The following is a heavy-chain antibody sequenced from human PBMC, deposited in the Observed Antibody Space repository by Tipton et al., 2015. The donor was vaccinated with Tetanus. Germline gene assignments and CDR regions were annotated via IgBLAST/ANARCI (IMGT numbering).Heavy chain of an antibody. CDR2: ISSSGSHM. CDR1: GFTFSGYS. J-gene: IGHJ5*02. CDR3: AREGSSGWFDP. D-gene: IGHD1-26*01. Sequence: SLRLSCKASGFTFSGYSMNWVRQAPGKGLEWVSSISSSGSHMYYAESVRGRFSISRDNAKNSLYLQMNSLRADDTALYYCAREGSSGWFDPWGRGTLVTVSS. V-gene: IGHV3-21*06.